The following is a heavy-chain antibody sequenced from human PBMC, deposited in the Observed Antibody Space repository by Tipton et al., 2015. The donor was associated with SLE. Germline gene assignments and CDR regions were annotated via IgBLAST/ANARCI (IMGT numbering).Heavy chain of an antibody. V-gene: IGHV4-38-2*02. CDR2: IFYSGDT. CDR1: GYSISTGYY. D-gene: IGHD6-25*01. Sequence: TLSLTCTVSGYSISTGYYWAWIRQPPGKGLEWIGNIFYSGDTYYNPSLRSRVTISVDTSKNQFSLKLNSVTAADTAVYYCARDSLGAAGGMDVWGQGTTVTVSS. CDR3: ARDSLGAAGGMDV. J-gene: IGHJ6*02.